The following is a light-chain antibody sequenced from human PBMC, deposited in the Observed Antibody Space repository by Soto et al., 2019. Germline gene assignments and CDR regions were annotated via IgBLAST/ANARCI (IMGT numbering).Light chain of an antibody. V-gene: IGLV2-11*01. CDR1: SSDVGGYNY. J-gene: IGLJ3*02. CDR3: CSYSGSYTGV. CDR2: DVS. Sequence: QSVLTQPRSVSGSPGQSVTISCTGTSSDVGGYNYVSWYQQHPGKAPKLMIYDVSKWPSGVPDRFSGSKSGNTASLTISGLQAEDEADYYCCSYSGSYTGVFGGGTKLTVL.